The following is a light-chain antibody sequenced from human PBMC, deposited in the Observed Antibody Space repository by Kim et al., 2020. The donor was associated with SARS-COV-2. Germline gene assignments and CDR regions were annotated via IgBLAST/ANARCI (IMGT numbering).Light chain of an antibody. Sequence: SPAERATLSCRASQSVTSSYLAWYQQKPGQAPRLLIFGATSRATGIPDRFRGSGSGTDFTLTISRLEPEDFATYYCQQYDRPPWTFGQGTKVDIK. CDR1: QSVTSSY. CDR2: GAT. V-gene: IGKV3-20*01. J-gene: IGKJ1*01. CDR3: QQYDRPPWT.